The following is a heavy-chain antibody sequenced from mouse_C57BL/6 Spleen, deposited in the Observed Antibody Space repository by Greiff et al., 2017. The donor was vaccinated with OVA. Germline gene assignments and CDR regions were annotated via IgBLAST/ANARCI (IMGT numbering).Heavy chain of an antibody. D-gene: IGHD1-1*01. J-gene: IGHJ3*01. CDR1: GFTFSDYY. Sequence: EVKLMESVGGLVQPGGSLKLSCAASGFTFSDYYMYWVRQTPEKRLEWVAYISNGGGSTYYPDTVKGRFTISRDNAKNTLYLQMSRLKSEDTAMYYCARQNYGSSWFAYWGQGTLVTVSA. CDR3: ARQNYGSSWFAY. CDR2: ISNGGGST. V-gene: IGHV5-12*01.